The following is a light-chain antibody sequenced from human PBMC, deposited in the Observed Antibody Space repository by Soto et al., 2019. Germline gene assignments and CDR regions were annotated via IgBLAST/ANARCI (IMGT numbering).Light chain of an antibody. Sequence: QSALTQPPSASGSPGQSVTISCTGTSSDVGGYNYVSWYQQHPGKAPNLMSSEVSKRRSGFPDRFSRSKSGNTASLTVSVLHAEDEADYDCSSFAVNNKVVFGGGTKLTVL. CDR1: SSDVGGYNY. V-gene: IGLV2-8*01. J-gene: IGLJ2*01. CDR2: EVS. CDR3: SSFAVNNKVV.